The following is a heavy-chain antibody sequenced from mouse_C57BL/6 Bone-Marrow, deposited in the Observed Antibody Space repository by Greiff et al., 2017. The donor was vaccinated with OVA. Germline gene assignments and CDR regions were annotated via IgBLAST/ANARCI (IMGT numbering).Heavy chain of an antibody. J-gene: IGHJ1*03. V-gene: IGHV1-55*01. Sequence: QVQLKQPGAELVKPGASVKMSCKASGYTFTSYWITWVKQRPGQGLEWIGDIYPGSGSTNYNEKFKSKATLTVDTSSSTAYMQRSSLTSEDSAVYYCARGNYYGSKTDWYFDVWGTGTTVTVSS. CDR2: IYPGSGST. CDR1: GYTFTSYW. CDR3: ARGNYYGSKTDWYFDV. D-gene: IGHD1-1*01.